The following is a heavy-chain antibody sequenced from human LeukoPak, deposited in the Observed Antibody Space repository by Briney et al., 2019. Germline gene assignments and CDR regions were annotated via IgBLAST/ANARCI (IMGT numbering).Heavy chain of an antibody. J-gene: IGHJ3*02. V-gene: IGHV3-23*01. CDR1: GFTFSSYG. CDR2: ISGSGGST. CDR3: AKDLTYGDYGGGAFDI. Sequence: LAGGTLRLSCAASGFTFSSYGMSWVRQAPGKGLEWVSAISGSGGSTYYADSVKGRFTISRDNSKNTLYLQMNSLRAEDTAVYYCAKDLTYGDYGGGAFDIWGQGTMVTVSS. D-gene: IGHD4-17*01.